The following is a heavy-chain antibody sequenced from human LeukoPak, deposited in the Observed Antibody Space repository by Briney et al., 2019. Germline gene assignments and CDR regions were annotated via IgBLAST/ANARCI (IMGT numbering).Heavy chain of an antibody. CDR2: IIPLFGTT. CDR1: GGTFSRFD. D-gene: IGHD3-9*01. J-gene: IGHJ4*02. Sequence: ASVKVSFKASGGTFSRFDINWVRQAPGQGLEWVVGIIPLFGTTNYAPKFQGRVTISADESTSTAYMELSSLRSEDTAVYYCARVTGLPTQHYFDYWGQGALVTVSS. CDR3: ARVTGLPTQHYFDY. V-gene: IGHV1-69*13.